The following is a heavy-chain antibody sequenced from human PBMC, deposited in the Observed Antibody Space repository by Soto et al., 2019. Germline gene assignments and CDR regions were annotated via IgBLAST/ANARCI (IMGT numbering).Heavy chain of an antibody. CDR1: GYTFTSYA. J-gene: IGHJ6*02. CDR3: ARDQWLNINYYGMDV. Sequence: ASVKVSCKASGYTFTSYAMHWVRQAPGQRLEWMGWINAGNGNTKYSQKFQGRVTITRDTSASTAYMELSSLRSEDTAVYYCARDQWLNINYYGMDVWGQGTTVTVSS. D-gene: IGHD6-19*01. V-gene: IGHV1-3*01. CDR2: INAGNGNT.